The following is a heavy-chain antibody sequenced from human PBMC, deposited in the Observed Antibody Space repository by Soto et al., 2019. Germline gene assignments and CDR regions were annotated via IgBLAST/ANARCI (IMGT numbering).Heavy chain of an antibody. CDR1: GGSISSGGYS. Sequence: SETLSLTCAVSGGSISSGGYSWSWIRQPPGKGLEWIGYIYHSGSTYYNPSLKSRVTISVDRSKNQFSLKLSSVTAADTAVYYCTRHAIIPKLQYGMDVWGQGASVTVSS. CDR2: IYHSGST. J-gene: IGHJ6*02. D-gene: IGHD2-15*01. CDR3: TRHAIIPKLQYGMDV. V-gene: IGHV4-30-2*01.